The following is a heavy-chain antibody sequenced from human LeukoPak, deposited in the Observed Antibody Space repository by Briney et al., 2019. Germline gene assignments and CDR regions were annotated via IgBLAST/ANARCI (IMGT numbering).Heavy chain of an antibody. CDR1: GFTFSSYA. J-gene: IGHJ4*02. CDR2: ISGSGGST. CDR3: AKDLRSRIAAAGAPDY. D-gene: IGHD6-13*01. Sequence: GSLRLSCAASGFTFSSYAMSWVRQAPGKGLEWVSAISGSGGSTYYADSVKGRFTISRDNSKNTLYLQMNSLRAEDTAVYYCAKDLRSRIAAAGAPDYWGQGTLVTVSS. V-gene: IGHV3-23*01.